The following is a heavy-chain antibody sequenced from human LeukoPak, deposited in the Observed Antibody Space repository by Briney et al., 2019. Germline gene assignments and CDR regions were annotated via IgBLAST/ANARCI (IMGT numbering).Heavy chain of an antibody. CDR3: ARGQGVYASGSYPFDD. CDR1: GFTFSDYS. CDR2: ISSSSTYI. Sequence: PGGSLRLSCAASGFTFSDYSMNWVRQAPGKGLEWVSSISSSSTYIFYADSVKGRFTISRDYAKNSLYLQVNSLRAEDTAVYFCARGQGVYASGSYPFDDWGQGTQVTVSS. J-gene: IGHJ4*02. V-gene: IGHV3-21*01. D-gene: IGHD3-10*01.